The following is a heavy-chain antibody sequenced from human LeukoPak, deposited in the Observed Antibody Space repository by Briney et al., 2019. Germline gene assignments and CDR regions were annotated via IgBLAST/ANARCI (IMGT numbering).Heavy chain of an antibody. CDR2: ISSSGSTI. J-gene: IGHJ3*02. CDR1: GFTFSDYY. D-gene: IGHD3-22*01. V-gene: IGHV3-11*01. CDR3: ARVDYDSSGYYPRVAFDI. Sequence: PGGSLRLSCAASGFTFSDYYMSWIRQAPGKGLEWVSYISSSGSTIYYADSVKGRFTISRDNAKNSLYLQMNSLRAEDTAVYYCARVDYDSSGYYPRVAFDIWGQGTMVTVSS.